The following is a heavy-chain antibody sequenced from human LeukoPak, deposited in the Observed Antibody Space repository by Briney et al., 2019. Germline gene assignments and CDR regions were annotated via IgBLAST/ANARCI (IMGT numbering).Heavy chain of an antibody. Sequence: ASVNVSCKASGYTFTSYYMNWVRQAPGQGLEWMGIINPSGGSTSYAQKFQGRVTMTRDTSTSTVYMELSSLRSEDTAVYYCARALHSSSSLGWFDPWGQGTLVTVSS. D-gene: IGHD6-6*01. J-gene: IGHJ5*02. CDR3: ARALHSSSSLGWFDP. V-gene: IGHV1-46*01. CDR2: INPSGGST. CDR1: GYTFTSYY.